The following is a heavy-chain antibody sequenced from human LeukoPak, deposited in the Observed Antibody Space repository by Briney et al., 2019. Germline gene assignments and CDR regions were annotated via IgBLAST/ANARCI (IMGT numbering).Heavy chain of an antibody. CDR1: GFTVSSNY. CDR2: IYSGGST. Sequence: GGSLRLSCAASGFTVSSNYMSWVRQAPGKGLEWVSVIYSGGSTYYADSVKGRLTISRDNSKNTLYLQMNSLRAEDTAVYYCARATRSSSWYPPFDYWGQGTLVTVSS. CDR3: ARATRSSSWYPPFDY. D-gene: IGHD6-13*01. J-gene: IGHJ4*02. V-gene: IGHV3-66*01.